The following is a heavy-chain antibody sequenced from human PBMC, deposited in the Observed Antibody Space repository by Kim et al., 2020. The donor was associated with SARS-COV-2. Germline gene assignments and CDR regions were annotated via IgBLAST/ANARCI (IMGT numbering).Heavy chain of an antibody. CDR2: IYSGGST. CDR1: GFTVSSNY. CDR3: ARDYFYVWGSYRHRWFDP. D-gene: IGHD3-16*02. Sequence: GGSLRLSCAASGFTVSSNYMSWVRQAPGKGLEWVSVIYSGGSTYYADSVKGRFTISRDNSKNTLYLQMNSLRAEDTAVYYCARDYFYVWGSYRHRWFDPWGQGTLVTVSS. J-gene: IGHJ5*02. V-gene: IGHV3-53*01.